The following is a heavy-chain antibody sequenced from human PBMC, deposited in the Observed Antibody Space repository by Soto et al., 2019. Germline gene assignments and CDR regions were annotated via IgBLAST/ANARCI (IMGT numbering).Heavy chain of an antibody. J-gene: IGHJ6*03. CDR3: ARGPYYDFWSGYYTYYYYYYYMDV. CDR2: MNPNSGNT. Sequence: QVQLVQSGAEVKKPGASVKVSCKASGYTFTSYDINWVRQATGQGLEWMGWMNPNSGNTGYAQKFQGRGTMTRNSSISTAYVELSILRSEDTAVYYCARGPYYDFWSGYYTYYYYYYYMDVWGKGTTVTVSS. D-gene: IGHD3-3*01. CDR1: GYTFTSYD. V-gene: IGHV1-8*01.